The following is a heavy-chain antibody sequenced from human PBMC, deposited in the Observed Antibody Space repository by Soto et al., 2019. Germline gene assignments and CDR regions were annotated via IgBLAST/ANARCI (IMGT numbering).Heavy chain of an antibody. CDR2: ISPYDGST. D-gene: IGHD6-13*01. V-gene: IGHV1-18*01. J-gene: IGHJ4*02. CDR1: GYTFTSYG. CDR3: ARDREQQLPTLAY. Sequence: ASVKVSCKASGYTFTSYGISWVRQAPGQGLEWMGWISPYDGSTSYAQKLQGRVTMTRDTSTSTVYMELSSLRSEDTAVYYCARDREQQLPTLAYWGQGTLVTVSS.